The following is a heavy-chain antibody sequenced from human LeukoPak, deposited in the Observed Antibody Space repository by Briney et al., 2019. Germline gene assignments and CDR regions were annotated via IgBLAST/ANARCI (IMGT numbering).Heavy chain of an antibody. CDR1: GGSISSGSYY. D-gene: IGHD6-19*01. V-gene: IGHV4-61*02. CDR3: ARDAYGSSGWYAHY. J-gene: IGHJ4*02. Sequence: SETLSLTCTVSGGSISSGSYYWSWIRQPAGKGLEWIGRIYTSGSTNYNPSLKSRVTISVDTSKNQFSLKLSSVTAADTAVYYYARDAYGSSGWYAHYWGQGTLVTVPS. CDR2: IYTSGST.